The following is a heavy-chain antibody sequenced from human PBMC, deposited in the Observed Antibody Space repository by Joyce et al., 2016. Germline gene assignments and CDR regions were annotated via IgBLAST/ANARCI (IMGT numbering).Heavy chain of an antibody. CDR1: GFSFSGYY. V-gene: IGHV1-2*02. CDR3: AREYGGTFYFDY. Sequence: QVQLVQSGAEGKNPGASVKVSCKASGFSFSGYYIHWVRQAPGQGLEWMGWINPDRGDTIYAQKFQGRVTMTRDTSISTVYLELGRLTSDDTALYYCAREYGGTFYFDYWGQVTLVTVSS. CDR2: INPDRGDT. J-gene: IGHJ4*02. D-gene: IGHD4-23*01.